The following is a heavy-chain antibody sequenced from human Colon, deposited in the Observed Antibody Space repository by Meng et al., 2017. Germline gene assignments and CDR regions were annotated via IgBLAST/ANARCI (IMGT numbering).Heavy chain of an antibody. Sequence: QVQLVQPGAEVKKPGASVKVSCKASGYTFTSYYMHWVRQAPGQGLEWMGIINPSGGSTSYAQKFQGRVTMTRDTSTSTVYMELSSLRSEDTAVYYCAREPFAPYGGSRVYDYWGQGTLVTVSS. CDR1: GYTFTSYY. V-gene: IGHV1-46*01. J-gene: IGHJ4*02. CDR2: INPSGGST. D-gene: IGHD4-23*01. CDR3: AREPFAPYGGSRVYDY.